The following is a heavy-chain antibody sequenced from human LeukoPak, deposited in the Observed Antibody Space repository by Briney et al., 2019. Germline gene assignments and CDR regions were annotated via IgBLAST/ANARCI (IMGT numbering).Heavy chain of an antibody. D-gene: IGHD3-9*01. J-gene: IGHJ4*02. V-gene: IGHV4-34*01. Sequence: SETLSLTCAVYGGSFSGYYWSWIRQPPGKGLEWIGEINHSGSTNYNPSLKSRVTISVDTSKNQFSLKLSSVTAADTAVYYCARVLRYFDWFLLPQSNYYFDYWGQGTLVTVSS. CDR1: GGSFSGYY. CDR3: ARVLRYFDWFLLPQSNYYFDY. CDR2: INHSGST.